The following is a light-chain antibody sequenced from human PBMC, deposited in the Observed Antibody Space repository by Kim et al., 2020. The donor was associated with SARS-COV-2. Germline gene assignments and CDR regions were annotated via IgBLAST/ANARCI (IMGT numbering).Light chain of an antibody. CDR1: YIGRKS. Sequence: APGKTARITCGGNYIGRKSVHWYQQKPGQAPVLVIYYDSDRPSGIPERFSGSNSGNTATLTISSVEAGDEADYYCQVWDSSSDHWVFGGGTQLTVL. CDR2: YDS. J-gene: IGLJ3*02. CDR3: QVWDSSSDHWV. V-gene: IGLV3-21*04.